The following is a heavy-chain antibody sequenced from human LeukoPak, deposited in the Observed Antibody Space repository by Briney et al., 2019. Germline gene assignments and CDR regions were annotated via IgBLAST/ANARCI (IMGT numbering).Heavy chain of an antibody. J-gene: IGHJ4*02. Sequence: PSETLSLTCTVSGGSISSYYWSWIRQPPGKGLEWIGYIYYSGSTNYNPSLKSRVTISVDTSKGQFSLKLSSVTAADTAVYYCASNYYGSGSYDYWGQGTLVTVSS. CDR2: IYYSGST. CDR1: GGSISSYY. D-gene: IGHD3-10*01. CDR3: ASNYYGSGSYDY. V-gene: IGHV4-59*08.